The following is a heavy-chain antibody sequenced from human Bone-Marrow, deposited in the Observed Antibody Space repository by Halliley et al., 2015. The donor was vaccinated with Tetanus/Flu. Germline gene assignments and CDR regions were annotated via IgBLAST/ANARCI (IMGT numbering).Heavy chain of an antibody. J-gene: IGHJ6*02. CDR2: KSQTDGGKT. V-gene: IGHV3-15*01. Sequence: KSQTDGGKTDYAAPVKGRFTISRDDSKSSLFLQINSLKTDNTAVYFCATEFQFDNEFAPKPVWGQGTTVTVSS. CDR3: ATEFQFDNEFAPKPV. D-gene: IGHD2-8*01.